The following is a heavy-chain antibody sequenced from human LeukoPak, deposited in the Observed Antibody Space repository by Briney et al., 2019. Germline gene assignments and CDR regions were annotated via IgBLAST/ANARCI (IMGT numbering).Heavy chain of an antibody. CDR3: ATHRGYCSSTSCQNELELDY. CDR1: GYTFTSYG. V-gene: IGHV1-18*01. D-gene: IGHD2-2*03. CDR2: ISAYNGNT. Sequence: VASVKVSCKASGYTFTSYGISWVRQAPGQGLEWMGWISAYNGNTNYPQKLQGRVTMTTDTSTSTAYMELRSLRSDDTAVYYCATHRGYCSSTSCQNELELDYWGQGTLVTVSS. J-gene: IGHJ4*02.